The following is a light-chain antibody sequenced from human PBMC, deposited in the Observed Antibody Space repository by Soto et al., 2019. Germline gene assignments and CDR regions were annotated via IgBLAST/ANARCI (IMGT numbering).Light chain of an antibody. CDR3: QQYNNWPPYT. J-gene: IGKJ2*01. Sequence: EIVMTQSPATLSVSPGERATLSCRASQSVSSNLAWYQQKPGQAPRLLIYGASTRATGIPARFSGSGSQTEFTLTISSLQSEDFAVYYCQQYNNWPPYTFGQGTMLEIK. CDR1: QSVSSN. CDR2: GAS. V-gene: IGKV3-15*01.